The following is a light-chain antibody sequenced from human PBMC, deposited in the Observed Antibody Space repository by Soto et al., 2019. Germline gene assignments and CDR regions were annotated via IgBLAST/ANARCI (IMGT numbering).Light chain of an antibody. Sequence: EIVMTQSPATLSVSPGERATLSCRASQSVSTTVAWYQQKPGQAPSLLIYGASNRATGIPERFRGRGSGTDFTLTISGLEPEDFAVYYGQQYGSSSLTFGQGTRLEIK. CDR2: GAS. CDR3: QQYGSSSLT. CDR1: QSVSTT. J-gene: IGKJ5*01. V-gene: IGKV3-20*01.